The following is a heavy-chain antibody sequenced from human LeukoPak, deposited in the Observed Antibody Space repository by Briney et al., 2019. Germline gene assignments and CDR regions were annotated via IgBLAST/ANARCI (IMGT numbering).Heavy chain of an antibody. CDR3: ASFLTTEGYYYYGMDV. V-gene: IGHV4-30-4*08. J-gene: IGHJ6*02. Sequence: PSQTLSLTCTVSGGSISSGDYYWSWLRQPPGQGLEGIGYIYYSGSTYYNPSLKSRVTISVDTSKNQLSLKLSAVTAADTAVYYCASFLTTEGYYYYGMDVWGQGTTVTVSS. CDR2: IYYSGST. D-gene: IGHD4/OR15-4a*01. CDR1: GGSISSGDYY.